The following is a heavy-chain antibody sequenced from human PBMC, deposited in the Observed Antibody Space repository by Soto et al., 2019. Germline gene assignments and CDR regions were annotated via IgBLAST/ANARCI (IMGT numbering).Heavy chain of an antibody. CDR3: ARTNARTTGTTDYYYGMDV. J-gene: IGHJ6*02. D-gene: IGHD1-1*01. CDR1: GGSFSGYY. V-gene: IGHV4-34*01. CDR2: IYHSGST. Sequence: SETLSLTCAVYGGSFSGYYWSWIRQPPGKGLEWIGEIYHSGSTNYNPSLKSRVTISVDKSKNQFSLKLSSVTAADTAVYYCARTNARTTGTTDYYYGMDVWGQGTTVT.